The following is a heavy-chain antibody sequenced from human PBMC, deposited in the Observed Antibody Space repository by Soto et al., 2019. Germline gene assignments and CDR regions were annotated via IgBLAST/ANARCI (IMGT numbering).Heavy chain of an antibody. D-gene: IGHD2-15*01. V-gene: IGHV3-23*01. CDR1: GFTFSSYA. CDR3: AKRVTDIVVVVAAIPGAFDI. CDR2: ISGSGGST. J-gene: IGHJ3*02. Sequence: GGSLRLSCAASGFTFSSYAMSWVRQAPGKGLEWVSAISGSGGSTYYADSVKGRFTISRDNSKNTLYLKMNSLRAEDTAVYYCAKRVTDIVVVVAAIPGAFDIWGQGTMVTVSS.